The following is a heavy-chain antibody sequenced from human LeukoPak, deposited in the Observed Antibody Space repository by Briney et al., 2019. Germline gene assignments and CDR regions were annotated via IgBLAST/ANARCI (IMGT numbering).Heavy chain of an antibody. Sequence: GGSLRLSCTASGFTFSSYAMSWVRQAPGKGLEWVSAISGSGGSTYYADSVKGRYTISRDNSKNTLYLQMNSLRAEDTAVYYCAKDLSYGSDYFDYWGQGTLVTVSS. CDR3: AKDLSYGSDYFDY. D-gene: IGHD5-18*01. V-gene: IGHV3-23*01. J-gene: IGHJ4*02. CDR1: GFTFSSYA. CDR2: ISGSGGST.